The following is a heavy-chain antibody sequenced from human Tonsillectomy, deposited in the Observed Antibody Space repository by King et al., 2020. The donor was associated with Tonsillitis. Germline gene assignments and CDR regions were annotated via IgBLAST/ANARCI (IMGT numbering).Heavy chain of an antibody. J-gene: IGHJ6*03. CDR1: GGSISSHY. Sequence: VQLQESGPGLVKPSETLSLTCTVSGGSISSHYWSWIRQPPGQGLEWIGYISDTGSTNYNPSLKSRVTISVDTSKNQFSLKLSSVTAADSAVYYFARERRLDDTVNYYYMDVGGKGTAVTVSS. V-gene: IGHV4-59*11. D-gene: IGHD4-11*01. CDR2: ISDTGST. CDR3: ARERRLDDTVNYYYMDV.